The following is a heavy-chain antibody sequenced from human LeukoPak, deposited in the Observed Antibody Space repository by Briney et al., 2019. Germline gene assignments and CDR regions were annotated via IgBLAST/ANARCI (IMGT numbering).Heavy chain of an antibody. V-gene: IGHV3-23*01. CDR1: GFTFSSSA. J-gene: IGHJ4*02. Sequence: SGGSLRLPCAASGFTFSSSAMRWVRQTPGKGLEWVSSISGSGGNTYYADSVKGRFTISRDNSKNTVYLQMNSLRAEDTAVYYCAKGNPLFYFDYWGQGTLVTVSS. D-gene: IGHD2-21*01. CDR3: AKGNPLFYFDY. CDR2: ISGSGGNT.